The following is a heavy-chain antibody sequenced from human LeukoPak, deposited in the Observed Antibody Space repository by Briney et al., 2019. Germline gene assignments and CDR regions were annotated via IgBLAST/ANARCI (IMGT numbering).Heavy chain of an antibody. CDR1: GFTFSSYW. D-gene: IGHD6-19*01. CDR2: IKQHGSEK. CDR3: ARGIAVADNAFDI. V-gene: IGHV3-7*04. J-gene: IGHJ3*02. Sequence: GGSLRPSCAASGFTFSSYWMSWVRQAPGKGLEWVANIKQHGSEKYYVDSVKGRFTISRDNAENSLYLQMNSLRAEDTAVYYCARGIAVADNAFDIWGQGTMVTASS.